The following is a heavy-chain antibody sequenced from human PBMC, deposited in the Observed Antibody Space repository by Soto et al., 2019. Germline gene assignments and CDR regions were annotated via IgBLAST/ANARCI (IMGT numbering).Heavy chain of an antibody. CDR2: ISGSGGST. CDR3: AKNAGQYCSGGSCYGPSYYFDY. V-gene: IGHV3-23*01. CDR1: GFTFSSYA. D-gene: IGHD2-15*01. J-gene: IGHJ4*02. Sequence: PGLSLRLSCTASGFTFSSYAMSWVRQAPGKVLEWVSAISGSGGSTYYADSVKGRFTISRDNSKNTLYLQMNSLRAEETAVYYCAKNAGQYCSGGSCYGPSYYFDYWGQGTLVTVYS.